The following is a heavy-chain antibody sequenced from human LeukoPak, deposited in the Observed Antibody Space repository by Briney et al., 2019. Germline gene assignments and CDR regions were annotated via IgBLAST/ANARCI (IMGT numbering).Heavy chain of an antibody. Sequence: GGSLRLSCAASGLTFSSYSMNWVRQAPGKGLEWVSSISSSSSYIYYADSVKGRFTISRDNAKNSLYLQMNSLRAEDTAVYHCAIPYYYDSSGSENLDYWGQGTLVTVSS. V-gene: IGHV3-21*01. J-gene: IGHJ4*02. CDR2: ISSSSSYI. CDR3: AIPYYYDSSGSENLDY. CDR1: GLTFSSYS. D-gene: IGHD3-22*01.